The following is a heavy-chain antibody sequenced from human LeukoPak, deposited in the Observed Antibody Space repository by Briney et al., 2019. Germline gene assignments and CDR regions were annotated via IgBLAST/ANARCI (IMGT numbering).Heavy chain of an antibody. J-gene: IGHJ4*02. D-gene: IGHD5-24*01. Sequence: SETLSLTCAVYGGSFSGYYWSWIRQPPGKGLEWIGEINHSGSTNYNPSLKSRVTISVDTSKNQFSLKLSSVTAADTAVYYCARGNAWEMATTTYYFDYWGQGTLVAVSS. V-gene: IGHV4-34*01. CDR1: GGSFSGYY. CDR3: ARGNAWEMATTTYYFDY. CDR2: INHSGST.